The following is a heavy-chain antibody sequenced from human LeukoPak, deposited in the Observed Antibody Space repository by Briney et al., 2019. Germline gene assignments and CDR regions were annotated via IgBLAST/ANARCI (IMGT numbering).Heavy chain of an antibody. CDR3: VRLGYIYGSDY. J-gene: IGHJ4*02. V-gene: IGHV1-2*02. CDR2: INPNSGGT. D-gene: IGHD5-18*01. CDR1: VYTFTAYY. Sequence: ASVKVSCKGSVYTFTAYYMNWVRQAPGQGLEWMGWINPNSGGTNYAQKFQGRVTMTRDTSISTAYMELSRLRSDDTAVYYCVRLGYIYGSDYWGQGTLVTVSS.